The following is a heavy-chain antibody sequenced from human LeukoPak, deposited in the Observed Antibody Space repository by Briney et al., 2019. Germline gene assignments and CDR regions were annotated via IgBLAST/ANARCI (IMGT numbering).Heavy chain of an antibody. V-gene: IGHV3-7*01. D-gene: IGHD1-1*01. Sequence: GGSLRLSCAASGFTFSSYNMNWVRQAPGKGLEWVANIMQDGSEKFYVDSVRGRFTISRDNAKDSLYLQMNSLRAEDAALYYCAAGDDMDYWGQGTLVSVSS. J-gene: IGHJ4*02. CDR3: AAGDDMDY. CDR1: GFTFSSYN. CDR2: IMQDGSEK.